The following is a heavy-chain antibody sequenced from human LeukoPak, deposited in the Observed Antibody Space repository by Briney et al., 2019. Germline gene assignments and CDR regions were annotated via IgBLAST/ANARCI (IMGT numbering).Heavy chain of an antibody. CDR1: GGSISSSSYY. CDR2: IYYGGST. Sequence: PSETLSLTCTVSGGSISSSSYYWGWIRQPPGKGLEWIGSIYYGGSTYYNPSLKSRVTISVDTSKNQFSLKLSSVTAADTAVYYCARHASDTAGRFDPWGQGTLVTVTS. V-gene: IGHV4-39*01. CDR3: ARHASDTAGRFDP. J-gene: IGHJ5*02. D-gene: IGHD5-18*01.